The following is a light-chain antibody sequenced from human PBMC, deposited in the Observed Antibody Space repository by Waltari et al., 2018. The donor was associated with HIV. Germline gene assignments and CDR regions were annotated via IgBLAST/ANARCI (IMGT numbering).Light chain of an antibody. CDR1: SSDVGAYNS. Sequence: QSALTQPASVSGSLGQSITISCTGTSSDVGAYNSVSWYQQRPGKVPKLLIYEVNSRPSGIDNRFSGSKAGNTASLTISGLQVGDEADYYCSSVTGRKTYVFGSGTKVNVL. CDR3: SSVTGRKTYV. J-gene: IGLJ1*01. CDR2: EVN. V-gene: IGLV2-14*01.